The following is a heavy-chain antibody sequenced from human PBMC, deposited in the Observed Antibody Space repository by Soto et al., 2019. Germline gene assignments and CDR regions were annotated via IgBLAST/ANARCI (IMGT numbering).Heavy chain of an antibody. D-gene: IGHD3-3*01. V-gene: IGHV4-34*01. CDR3: ARGSLHYDFWSGYYKVGIFDY. CDR2: INHSGST. J-gene: IGHJ4*02. Sequence: SETLSLTCAVYGGSFSGYYWSWIRQPPGKGLEWIGEINHSGSTNYNPSLKSRVTISVDTSKNQFSLKLSSVTAADTAVYYCARGSLHYDFWSGYYKVGIFDYWGQGTLVTVSS. CDR1: GGSFSGYY.